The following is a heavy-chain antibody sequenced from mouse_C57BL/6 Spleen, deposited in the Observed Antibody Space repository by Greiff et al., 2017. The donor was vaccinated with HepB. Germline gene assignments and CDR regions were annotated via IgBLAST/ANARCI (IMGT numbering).Heavy chain of an antibody. V-gene: IGHV5-17*01. J-gene: IGHJ4*01. Sequence: DVRLVESGGGLVKPGGSLKLSCAASGFTFSDYGMHWVRQAPEKGLEWVAYISSGSSTIYYADTVKGRFTISRDNAKNTLFRQMTSLRSEDTAMYYCARAYAMDYWGQGTSVTVSS. CDR3: ARAYAMDY. CDR1: GFTFSDYG. CDR2: ISSGSSTI.